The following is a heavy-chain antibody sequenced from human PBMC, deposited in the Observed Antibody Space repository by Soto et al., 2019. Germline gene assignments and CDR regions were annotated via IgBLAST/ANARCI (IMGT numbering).Heavy chain of an antibody. CDR2: TGSGTGPG. V-gene: IGHV1-69*06. CDR3: ARRDSGGFYRCFDS. D-gene: IGHD2-15*01. J-gene: IGHJ4*02. Sequence: QVQLVQSGTEVKKPGSSVKVSCKTSGGSLSTNPISWVRQAPGQGLEWMGGTGSGTGPGNHGQKFQGRLTVTAKKSTGTVYIELTNLSSEDTAVYYCARRDSGGFYRCFDSWGQGTLDTVSS. CDR1: GGSLSTNP.